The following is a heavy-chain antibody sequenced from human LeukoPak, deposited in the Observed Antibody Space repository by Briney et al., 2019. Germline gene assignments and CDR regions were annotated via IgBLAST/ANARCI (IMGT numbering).Heavy chain of an antibody. CDR1: GFTFSSYS. D-gene: IGHD4-17*01. Sequence: GGSLRLSCAASGFTFSSYSMNWVRQAPGKGLEWVSSISCSSRYIFYADSVQGRFTISRDNAKNSLYLQMNSLRAEDTAVYYCAREAPSGDFDYWGQGTLVTVSS. V-gene: IGHV3-21*01. CDR3: AREAPSGDFDY. CDR2: ISCSSRYI. J-gene: IGHJ4*02.